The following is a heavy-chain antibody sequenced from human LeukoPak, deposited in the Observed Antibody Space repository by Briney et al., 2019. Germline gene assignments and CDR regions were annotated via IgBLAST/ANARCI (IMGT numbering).Heavy chain of an antibody. CDR2: IIPMFETA. Sequence: ASVKVSCKASGYTFTGYYMHWVRQAPGQGLEWMGGIIPMFETADSAQKFQGRLTITADESTSTAYMELSSLRAEDTAVYYCARDLVGSHTGYSSGAWDYWGQGTLVTVSS. CDR1: GYTFTGYY. V-gene: IGHV1-69*13. CDR3: ARDLVGSHTGYSSGAWDY. D-gene: IGHD3-9*01. J-gene: IGHJ4*02.